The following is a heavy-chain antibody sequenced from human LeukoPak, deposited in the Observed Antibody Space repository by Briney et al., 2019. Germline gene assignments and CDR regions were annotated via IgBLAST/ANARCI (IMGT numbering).Heavy chain of an antibody. Sequence: SETLSLTRSVSGGSMSGDYWNWIRQSPGDRLEWIGYVYYRGTTNYNPSLRSRISISIDTSSNQFSLTLTSVNTVDTAIYYCARGRSARRWDLPHLDLWGRGTLVTVSS. CDR1: GGSMSGDY. CDR2: VYYRGTT. V-gene: IGHV4-59*01. D-gene: IGHD4-23*01. CDR3: ARGRSARRWDLPHLDL. J-gene: IGHJ4*02.